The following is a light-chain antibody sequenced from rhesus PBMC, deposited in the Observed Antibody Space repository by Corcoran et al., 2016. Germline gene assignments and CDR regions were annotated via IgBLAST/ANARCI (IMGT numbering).Light chain of an antibody. CDR2: EAS. Sequence: DIQMTQSPSSLSASVGDRVTITCRASQGITNDLAWYQQKPGETPKLLIYEASSLQSGIPSRFSGSGSGTAFTLPISNRQSEDVASYYCKHYYSTPWTFGQGTKVEIK. CDR3: KHYYSTPWT. J-gene: IGKJ1*01. CDR1: QGITND. V-gene: IGKV1-25*01.